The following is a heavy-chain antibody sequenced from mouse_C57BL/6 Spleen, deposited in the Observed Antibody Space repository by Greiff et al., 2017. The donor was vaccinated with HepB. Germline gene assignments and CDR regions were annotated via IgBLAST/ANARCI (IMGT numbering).Heavy chain of an antibody. J-gene: IGHJ2*01. CDR2: IYPGSGNT. CDR3: ARSMLSSAWDY. Sequence: VQLQQSGAELVRPGASVKLSCKASGYTFTDYYINWVKQRPGQGLEWIARIYPGSGNTYYNEKFQGKATLTAEKSSSTAYMQRSSLTSEDSAVYFCARSMLSSAWDYWGQGTTLTVSS. CDR1: GYTFTDYY. V-gene: IGHV1-76*01. D-gene: IGHD2-3*01.